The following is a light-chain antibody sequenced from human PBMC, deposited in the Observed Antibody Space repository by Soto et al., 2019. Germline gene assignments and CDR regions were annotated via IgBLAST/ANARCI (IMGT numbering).Light chain of an antibody. J-gene: IGKJ1*01. CDR2: GAS. V-gene: IGKV3-15*01. CDR1: QSVSSN. CDR3: QQYDYWPVT. Sequence: EIVMTQSPATLSVSPGDRATLSFRASQSVSSNLAWYQQKPGQPPRLLIYGASTRATGIPARFSGSGSVTEFTLTISSLQSEDFAIYYCQQYDYWPVTFGQGTKVEIK.